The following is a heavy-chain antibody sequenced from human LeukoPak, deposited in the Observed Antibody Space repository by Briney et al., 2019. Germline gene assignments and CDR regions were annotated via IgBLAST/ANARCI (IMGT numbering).Heavy chain of an antibody. V-gene: IGHV3-7*01. J-gene: IGHJ3*01. D-gene: IGHD3-9*01. CDR3: ARRQLTVFDF. CDR1: GFTFNTYW. Sequence: AGTLRLSCAASGFTFNTYWISWVRQPPGKGLQWVANIKQDGNERYYVDYVKGRFTISRDNARSSLYLQMNSLRVEDTDIYYCARRQLTVFDFWGQGTMVTVSS. CDR2: IKQDGNER.